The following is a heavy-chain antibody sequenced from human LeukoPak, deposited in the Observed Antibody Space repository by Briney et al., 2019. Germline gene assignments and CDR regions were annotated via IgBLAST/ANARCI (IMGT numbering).Heavy chain of an antibody. CDR1: GGSIINNAYY. Sequence: SETLSLTCTVSGGSIINNAYYWAWIRQPPGKGLEWIGSIYHSGSTHYNPSLKSRLTISVDTSKNQFSLNLNSVTAADTAVYYCARNETTGLQRTPYYHSYVDVWGKGTTVTVSS. CDR2: IYHSGST. V-gene: IGHV4-39*01. J-gene: IGHJ6*03. D-gene: IGHD4-11*01. CDR3: ARNETTGLQRTPYYHSYVDV.